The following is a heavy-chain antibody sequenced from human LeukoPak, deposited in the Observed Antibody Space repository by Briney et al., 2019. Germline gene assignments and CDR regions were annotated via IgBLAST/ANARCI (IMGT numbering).Heavy chain of an antibody. CDR3: ARDWGPIAVPYYYGMDV. Sequence: ASVTVSCKASGYTLTSYGISWVRQAPGQGLEWMGWISAYNGKTNYAQKLQGRVTMTTDTSTSTAYMELRSLRSDDTAVYYCARDWGPIAVPYYYGMDVWGQGTTVTVSS. D-gene: IGHD6-19*01. J-gene: IGHJ6*02. CDR1: GYTLTSYG. CDR2: ISAYNGKT. V-gene: IGHV1-18*01.